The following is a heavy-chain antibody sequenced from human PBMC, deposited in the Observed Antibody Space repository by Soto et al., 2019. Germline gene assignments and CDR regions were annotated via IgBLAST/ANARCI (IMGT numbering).Heavy chain of an antibody. CDR1: GASVSSSHY. V-gene: IGHV4-39*01. J-gene: IGHJ4*02. Sequence: SETLSLTCSVSGASVSSSHYWGWIRQPPGKGLEWIGSVSYSGGPYYSPSFKSRITIFVDTSNNQFSLRVRSVTATDTAVYFCARHYDTVAFFDYWGQGKLVTVSS. CDR2: VSYSGGP. CDR3: ARHYDTVAFFDY. D-gene: IGHD3-22*01.